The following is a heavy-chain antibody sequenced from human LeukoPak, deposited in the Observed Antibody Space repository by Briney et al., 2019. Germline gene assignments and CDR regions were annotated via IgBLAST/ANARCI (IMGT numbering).Heavy chain of an antibody. Sequence: ASVKVSCKASGYTFTSYYMHWVRQAPGQGLEWMEIINPSGGSTSYAQKFQGRVTMTRDTSTSTVYMELSSLRSEDTAVYYCARDLVCGGDCYTFDYWGQGTLVTVSS. CDR2: INPSGGST. CDR1: GYTFTSYY. CDR3: ARDLVCGGDCYTFDY. D-gene: IGHD2-21*02. J-gene: IGHJ4*02. V-gene: IGHV1-46*01.